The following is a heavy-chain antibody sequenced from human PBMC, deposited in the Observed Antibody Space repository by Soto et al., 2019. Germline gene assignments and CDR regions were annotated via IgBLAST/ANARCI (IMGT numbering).Heavy chain of an antibody. CDR1: GFNFSTYA. J-gene: IGHJ4*02. CDR2: IVGTGDSS. Sequence: GGSLRLSCAVSGFNFSTYAMSWVRQAPGKGLEWVSSIVGTGDSSYYADSVKGRFTTSRDNSKNTLYVEMNNLGAEDTAVYYCAKSGYSSSSPFEYWGQGTRVTVSS. CDR3: AKSGYSSSSPFEY. V-gene: IGHV3-23*01. D-gene: IGHD6-13*01.